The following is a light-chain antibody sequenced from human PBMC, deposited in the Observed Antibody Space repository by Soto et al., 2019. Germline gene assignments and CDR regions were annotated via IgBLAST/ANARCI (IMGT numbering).Light chain of an antibody. V-gene: IGKV3D-20*02. Sequence: IVLTQSPGTLSLSPGEGATLSCLASQTVGKNYLAWYQQKSGQAPRLLIHGASNRATGIPERFSGSGSGTDFTLTISRLEPEDFVAYYCQQRSNWPPITFGQGTRLEIK. CDR2: GAS. CDR3: QQRSNWPPIT. CDR1: QTVGKNY. J-gene: IGKJ5*01.